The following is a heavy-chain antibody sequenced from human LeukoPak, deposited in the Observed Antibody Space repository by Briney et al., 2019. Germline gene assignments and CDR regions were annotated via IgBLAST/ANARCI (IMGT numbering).Heavy chain of an antibody. J-gene: IGHJ4*02. CDR3: ARIVGATRIDH. Sequence: SETLSLTCTVSGGSISSYYWSWIRQPPGKGLEWIGYTYYSGSTNYNPSLKSRVTISVDTSKNQFSLKLSSVTAADTAVYYCARIVGATRIDHWGQGTPVTVSS. CDR1: GGSISSYY. CDR2: TYYSGST. V-gene: IGHV4-59*01. D-gene: IGHD1-26*01.